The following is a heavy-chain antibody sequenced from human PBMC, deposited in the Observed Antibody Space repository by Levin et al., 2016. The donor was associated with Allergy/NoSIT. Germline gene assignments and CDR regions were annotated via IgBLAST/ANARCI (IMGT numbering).Heavy chain of an antibody. CDR3: AKARGTNRYKPFLDY. Sequence: GGSLRLSCAASGFTFDDYAMHWVRQAPGKGLEWVSGISWNSGSIGYADSVKGRFTISRDNAKNSLYLQMNSLRAEDTALYYCAKARGTNRYKPFLDYWGQGTLVTVSS. CDR2: ISWNSGSI. CDR1: GFTFDDYA. D-gene: IGHD5-18*01. J-gene: IGHJ4*02. V-gene: IGHV3-9*01.